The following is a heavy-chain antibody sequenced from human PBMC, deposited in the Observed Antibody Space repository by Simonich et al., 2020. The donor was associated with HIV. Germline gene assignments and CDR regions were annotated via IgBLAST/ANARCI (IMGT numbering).Heavy chain of an antibody. V-gene: IGHV3-9*03. J-gene: IGHJ4*02. CDR2: NSWNSGSI. D-gene: IGHD6-6*01. CDR3: AKDRYSSSSGSFDY. Sequence: EVQLVESVGGLVQPGRSLRLSCAASGFTFDDYAMHWVRQAPGKGLEWVSGNSWNSGSIGYADSVKGRFTISRDNAKNALYLQMNSLRAEDMALYYCAKDRYSSSSGSFDYWGQGTLVTVSS. CDR1: GFTFDDYA.